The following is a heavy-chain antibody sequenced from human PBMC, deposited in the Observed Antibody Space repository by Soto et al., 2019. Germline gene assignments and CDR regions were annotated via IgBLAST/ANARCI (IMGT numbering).Heavy chain of an antibody. CDR3: AKGVPGIAVAGTGYFQH. D-gene: IGHD6-19*01. Sequence: EVQLLESGGGLVQPGGSLRLSCAASGFTFSSYATSWVRQAPGKGLEWVSGISGSGDSTYYADSVKGRFTISRDNSKKTVYLQMNSLRAEDTAVYYCAKGVPGIAVAGTGYFQHWGQGTLVTVSS. J-gene: IGHJ1*01. CDR2: ISGSGDST. CDR1: GFTFSSYA. V-gene: IGHV3-23*01.